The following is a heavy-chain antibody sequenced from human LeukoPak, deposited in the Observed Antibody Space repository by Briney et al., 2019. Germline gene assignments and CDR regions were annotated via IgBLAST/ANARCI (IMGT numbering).Heavy chain of an antibody. D-gene: IGHD3-10*01. V-gene: IGHV3-74*01. Sequence: QSGGSLTLSCAASGFTFSSYWMHWVRQAPGKGLVWVSRIDSDGSYTSYADSVKGRFTISRDNAKNTQYLQMNSLRAKDTAVYYCARGGYYVSGSWDYWGQGILVTVSS. CDR1: GFTFSSYW. CDR2: IDSDGSYT. CDR3: ARGGYYVSGSWDY. J-gene: IGHJ4*02.